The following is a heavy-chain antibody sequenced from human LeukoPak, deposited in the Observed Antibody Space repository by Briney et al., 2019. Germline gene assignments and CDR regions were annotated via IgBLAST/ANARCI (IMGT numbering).Heavy chain of an antibody. J-gene: IGHJ4*02. CDR1: GFTFSSYS. CDR2: ISSSSSYI. D-gene: IGHD1-14*01. V-gene: IGHV3-21*01. CDR3: AREDTRPITEIDY. Sequence: PGGSLRLSCAASGFTFSSYSMNWVRQAPGKGLEWVSSISSSSSYIYYADSVKGRFTISRDNAKNSPYLQMNSLRAEDTAVYYCAREDTRPITEIDYWGQGTLVTVSS.